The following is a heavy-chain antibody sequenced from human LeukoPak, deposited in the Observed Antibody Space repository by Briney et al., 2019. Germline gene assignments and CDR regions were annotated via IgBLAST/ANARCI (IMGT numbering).Heavy chain of an antibody. V-gene: IGHV1-8*02. CDR2: MNPNSGNT. CDR3: ATARVGAKSSGRRFTDY. Sequence: ASVKVSCKASGYTFTSYDINWVRQATGQGLEWMGWMNPNSGNTGYAQKFQGRVTMTEDTSTDTAYMELSSLRSEDTAVYYCATARVGAKSSGRRFTDYWGQGTLVTVSS. D-gene: IGHD1-26*01. J-gene: IGHJ4*02. CDR1: GYTFTSYD.